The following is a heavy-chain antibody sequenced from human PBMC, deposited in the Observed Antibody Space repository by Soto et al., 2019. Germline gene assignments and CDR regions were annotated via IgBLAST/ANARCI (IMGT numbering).Heavy chain of an antibody. CDR2: INHSGSA. CDR1: GESFSGYI. CDR3: ARGLITGSHYSGGWYYFDS. Sequence: SETLSLTCAVYGESFSGYIWTWIRQTPGKGLQWIGQINHSGSASYNPSLKSRVTISVHTSNSQFPLELSSVTAADTAVYYCARGLITGSHYSGGWYYFDSWGQGTQVT. D-gene: IGHD6-19*01. V-gene: IGHV4-34*01. J-gene: IGHJ4*02.